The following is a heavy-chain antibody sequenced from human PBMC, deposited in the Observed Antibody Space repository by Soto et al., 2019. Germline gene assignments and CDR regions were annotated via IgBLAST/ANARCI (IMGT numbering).Heavy chain of an antibody. Sequence: EVQLVESGGGLVQPGGSLRLSCAASGFTFGNYWRYWARQAPGKGLVGVSRVNNDGTDTTHADSVKGRFTISRVNAENTLYLQMNSLRAEDTAVYYCARGGLQHALDVWGQGSTVTVSS. D-gene: IGHD6-13*01. CDR3: ARGGLQHALDV. J-gene: IGHJ6*02. V-gene: IGHV3-74*03. CDR2: VNNDGTDT. CDR1: GFTFGNYW.